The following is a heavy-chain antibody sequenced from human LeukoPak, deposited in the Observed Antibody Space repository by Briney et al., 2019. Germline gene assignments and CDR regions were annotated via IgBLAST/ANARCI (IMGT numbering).Heavy chain of an antibody. CDR2: ISSSSSYI. V-gene: IGHV3-21*01. CDR1: GFTFSIYS. Sequence: GGSLRLSCAASGFTFSIYSMNWVRQAPGKGLEWVSSISSSSSYIYYADSVKGRFTISRDNAKNSLYLQMSSLRAEDTAVYYCAGRIVVVPAAISYMDVWGKGTTVTVSS. J-gene: IGHJ6*03. D-gene: IGHD2-2*02. CDR3: AGRIVVVPAAISYMDV.